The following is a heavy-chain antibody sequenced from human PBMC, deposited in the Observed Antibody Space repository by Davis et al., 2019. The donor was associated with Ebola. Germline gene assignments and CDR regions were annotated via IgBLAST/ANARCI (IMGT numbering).Heavy chain of an antibody. J-gene: IGHJ4*02. CDR1: GFTFSSYW. CDR2: IKQDGSEK. V-gene: IGHV3-7*01. Sequence: GESLKISCAASGFTFSSYWMSWVRQAPGKGLEWVANIKQDGSEKYYVDSVKGRFTISRDNAKNSLYLQMNSLRAEDTAVYYCATIITAAGTHYFDYWGQGTLVTVSS. CDR3: ATIITAAGTHYFDY. D-gene: IGHD6-13*01.